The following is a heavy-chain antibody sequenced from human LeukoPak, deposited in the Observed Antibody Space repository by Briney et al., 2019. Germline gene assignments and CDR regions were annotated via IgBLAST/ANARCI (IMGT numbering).Heavy chain of an antibody. V-gene: IGHV3-23*01. Sequence: PGGSLRLSYAASGFTFSTYAMNWVRQAPGKGLEWVSSISGSGDRTFYADSVKDRFTISRDNWENTLYLQMSRLRAEDTAVYYCAKVKKPGIAAAGRGYFQHWGQGTLVTVSS. D-gene: IGHD6-13*01. CDR2: ISGSGDRT. CDR1: GFTFSTYA. J-gene: IGHJ1*01. CDR3: AKVKKPGIAAAGRGYFQH.